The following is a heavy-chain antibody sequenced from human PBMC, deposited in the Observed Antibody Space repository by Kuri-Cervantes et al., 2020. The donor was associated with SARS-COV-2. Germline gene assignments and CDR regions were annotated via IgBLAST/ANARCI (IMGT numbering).Heavy chain of an antibody. Sequence: GGSLRLSCAASGFTFSDYYMSWIRQAPGKGLEWVSYISSSGSTIYYADSVKGRFTISRDNAKNSLYLQMNSLKTEDTAVYYCTTASNAVVAATLYFYGMDVWGQGTTVTVSS. CDR1: GFTFSDYY. CDR3: TTASNAVVAATLYFYGMDV. CDR2: ISSSGSTI. J-gene: IGHJ6*02. D-gene: IGHD2-15*01. V-gene: IGHV3-11*01.